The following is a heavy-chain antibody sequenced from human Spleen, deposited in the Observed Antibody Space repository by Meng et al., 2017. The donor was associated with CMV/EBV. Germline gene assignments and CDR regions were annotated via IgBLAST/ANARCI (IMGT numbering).Heavy chain of an antibody. V-gene: IGHV4-59*01. Sequence: QVQLQESGPGLVKPSATLSLTGTVPGGSISSYYWSWIRQPPGKGLEWIGYIYYSGSTNYNPTLKSRVTISVDTSKNQFSLKLSSVTAADTAVYYCARGTYYYDSSGYYYFDYWGQGTLVTVSS. CDR2: IYYSGST. J-gene: IGHJ4*02. CDR3: ARGTYYYDSSGYYYFDY. CDR1: GGSISSYY. D-gene: IGHD3-22*01.